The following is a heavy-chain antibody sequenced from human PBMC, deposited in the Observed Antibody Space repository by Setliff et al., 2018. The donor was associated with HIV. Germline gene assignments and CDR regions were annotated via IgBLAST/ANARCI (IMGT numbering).Heavy chain of an antibody. Sequence: PSETLSLTCTVSGASISSYSWSWIRQSPGKRLEWIGYIHSYGSTDYNPPLESRVTISVDTSKNQLSLKLRSVAAADTAVYYCARGGYRDGYDYWGQGTLVTVSS. CDR3: ARGGYRDGYDY. J-gene: IGHJ4*02. D-gene: IGHD5-18*01. CDR1: GASISSYS. CDR2: IHSYGST. V-gene: IGHV4-59*01.